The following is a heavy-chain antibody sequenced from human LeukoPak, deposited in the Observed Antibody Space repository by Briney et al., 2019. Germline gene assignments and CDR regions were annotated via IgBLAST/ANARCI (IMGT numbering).Heavy chain of an antibody. CDR3: ASTTYYYDSSGYPRHNWFDP. J-gene: IGHJ5*02. CDR2: ISAYNGNT. Sequence: GASVKVSCKASGYTFTSYGISWVRQAPGQGLEGVGWISAYNGNTNYAQKLQGRVTMTTDTSTSTAYMERRSLRSDDTAVYYCASTTYYYDSSGYPRHNWFDPWGQGTLVTVSS. V-gene: IGHV1-18*01. D-gene: IGHD3-22*01. CDR1: GYTFTSYG.